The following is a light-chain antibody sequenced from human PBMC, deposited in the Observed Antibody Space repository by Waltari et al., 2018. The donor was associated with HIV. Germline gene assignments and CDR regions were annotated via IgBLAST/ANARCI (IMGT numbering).Light chain of an antibody. J-gene: IGLJ2*01. CDR2: RNN. CDR3: AAWDDSLSGVV. V-gene: IGLV1-47*01. CDR1: SSNIGSNY. Sequence: QSVLTQPPSASGTPGQRVTISCSGRSSNIGSNYVYCYQQLPGTAPKLLIYRNNQRPSGVPDRFSGSKSGTSASLAISGLRSEDEADYYCAAWDDSLSGVVFGGGTKLTVL.